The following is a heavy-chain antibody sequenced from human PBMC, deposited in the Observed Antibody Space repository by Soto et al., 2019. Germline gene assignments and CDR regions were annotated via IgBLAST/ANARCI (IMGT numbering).Heavy chain of an antibody. CDR1: GYTFTSYG. CDR2: ISAYNGNT. V-gene: IGHV1-18*01. D-gene: IGHD6-19*01. J-gene: IGHJ3*02. Sequence: ASVKVSCKASGYTFTSYGISWVRQAPGQGLEWMGWISAYNGNTNYAQKLQGRVTMTTDTSTSTAYMELRSLGSDDTVGDFWAGGRRVEVAGTGAFDNWGQGTMVTVSS. CDR3: AGGRRVEVAGTGAFDN.